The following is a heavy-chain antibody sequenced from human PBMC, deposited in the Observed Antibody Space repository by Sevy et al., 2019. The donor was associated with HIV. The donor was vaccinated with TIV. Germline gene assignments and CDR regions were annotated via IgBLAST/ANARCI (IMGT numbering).Heavy chain of an antibody. CDR3: AGLKEVFVLTPICFRAAWFDP. D-gene: IGHD3-10*01. J-gene: IGHJ5*02. Sequence: SETLSLTCTVSAYSLSGSYFWGWIRQPPGKGLEWIGIIYETGKTYYNPSLLGRLTISVDTSKKQFSLKLTSVTAADTAIYYWAGLKEVFVLTPICFRAAWFDPWGQGTLVTVSS. V-gene: IGHV4-38-2*02. CDR1: AYSLSGSYF. CDR2: IYETGKT.